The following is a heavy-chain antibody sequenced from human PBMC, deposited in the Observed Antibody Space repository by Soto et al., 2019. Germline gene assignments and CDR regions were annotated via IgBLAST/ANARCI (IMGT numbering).Heavy chain of an antibody. Sequence: SETLSLTCTVSGGSISSGNYYWSWIRQHPGKGLEWIGYIYYSGSTYYNPSLKSRVTISVDTSKNQFSLKLSSVTAADTAVYYCARKATVTTCFDYWGQGTLVTV. V-gene: IGHV4-31*03. D-gene: IGHD4-17*01. J-gene: IGHJ4*02. CDR2: IYYSGST. CDR3: ARKATVTTCFDY. CDR1: GGSISSGNYY.